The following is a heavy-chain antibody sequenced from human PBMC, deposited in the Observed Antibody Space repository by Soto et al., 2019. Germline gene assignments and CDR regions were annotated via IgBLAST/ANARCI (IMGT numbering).Heavy chain of an antibody. Sequence: ASVKVSCKASGYTFTSYTMHWVRQAPEQRLEWMGWINAGNGNTKYSQEFQGRVTITRDTSATTAYMEVSSLRSEDTAVYYCARASPDYYAMDVWGQGTTVTVSS. CDR2: INAGNGNT. V-gene: IGHV1-3*01. J-gene: IGHJ6*02. CDR3: ARASPDYYAMDV. CDR1: GYTFTSYT.